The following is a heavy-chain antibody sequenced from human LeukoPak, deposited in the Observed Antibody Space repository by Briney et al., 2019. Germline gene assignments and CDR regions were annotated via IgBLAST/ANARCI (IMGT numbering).Heavy chain of an antibody. D-gene: IGHD4-11*01. CDR1: GFTVSTNF. J-gene: IGHJ4*02. CDR2: IYSGGSA. Sequence: GGSLRLSCVVSGFTVSTNFMSWVRQAPGERLEWVSVIYSGGSAYYADSVKGRFTISRDNSKNTLYLQMNSLRAEDTAVYYCARARVDTTTFDYFDYWGQGTLVTVSS. CDR3: ARARVDTTTFDYFDY. V-gene: IGHV3-53*01.